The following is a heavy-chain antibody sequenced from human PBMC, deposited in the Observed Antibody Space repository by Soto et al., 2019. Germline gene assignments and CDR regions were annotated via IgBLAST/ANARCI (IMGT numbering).Heavy chain of an antibody. CDR2: ISYDGKVQ. D-gene: IGHD3-10*01. CDR1: GFIFSNYG. J-gene: IGHJ4*02. V-gene: IGHV3-30*18. Sequence: QVQLVESGGGVVQPGRSLRLSCAASGFIFSNYGMHWVRQAPGKGLEWVAVISYDGKVQYYADSVKGRFTVSRDNSKNTLNLQMNSLNTEDTAVYFCAKETQFYVSGSTDYWGQGTLVTVSS. CDR3: AKETQFYVSGSTDY.